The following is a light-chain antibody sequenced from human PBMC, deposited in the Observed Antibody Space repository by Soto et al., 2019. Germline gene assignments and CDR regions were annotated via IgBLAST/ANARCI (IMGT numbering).Light chain of an antibody. CDR2: EVS. Sequence: QSVLTQSASVSGSPGQSITVSCTGTSSDVGSYNLVSWYQHHPGKAPKLLIYEVSKRPSGVSYRFSGSKSGNTASLTISGLQAEDEADYYCCSHAGSSTYVFGTGIKVTVL. J-gene: IGLJ1*01. V-gene: IGLV2-23*02. CDR3: CSHAGSSTYV. CDR1: SSDVGSYNL.